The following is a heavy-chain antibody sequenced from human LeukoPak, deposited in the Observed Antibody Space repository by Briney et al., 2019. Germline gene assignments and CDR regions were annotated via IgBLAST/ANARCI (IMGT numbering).Heavy chain of an antibody. CDR2: IFPSGGEI. J-gene: IGHJ4*02. CDR1: GFTFSTFA. Sequence: GGSLRLSCAASGFTFSTFAMIWVRQPPGKGLEWVSSIFPSGGEIHYADSVRGRFTISRDNSKSTLSLQMNSLRAEDTVIYYCATYRQVLLPFESWGQGTLVTVSS. CDR3: ATYRQVLLPFES. D-gene: IGHD2-8*02. V-gene: IGHV3-23*01.